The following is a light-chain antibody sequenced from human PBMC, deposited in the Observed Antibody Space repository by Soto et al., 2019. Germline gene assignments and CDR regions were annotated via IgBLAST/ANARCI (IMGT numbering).Light chain of an antibody. J-gene: IGKJ4*01. V-gene: IGKV3D-20*02. Sequence: EIVLTQSPGTLSVSPGERATLSCRASQSISSNYLAWYQQKPGQAPSLLIYGASSRATGIPDRFSGSGSGTDFTLTISRLEPEDSAIYYCQQRSNWPLTFGGGTKVEIK. CDR2: GAS. CDR1: QSISSNY. CDR3: QQRSNWPLT.